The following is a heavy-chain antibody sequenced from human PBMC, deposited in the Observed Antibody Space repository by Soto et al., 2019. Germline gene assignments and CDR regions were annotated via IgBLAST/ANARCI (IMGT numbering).Heavy chain of an antibody. CDR3: ARDRRFGNGYNLGFDY. D-gene: IGHD5-12*01. J-gene: IGHJ4*02. CDR2: ISFDAKNK. V-gene: IGHV3-30*04. CDR1: GFTFSSYA. Sequence: QVQLVESGGGVVQPGRSLRLSCAASGFTFSSYAMHWVRQAPGKGLEWVAVISFDAKNKYYAESVKDRFTVSRDNSKNTLYVQMNSLRTEDTAGYYCARDRRFGNGYNLGFDYWGQGTLVTVSS.